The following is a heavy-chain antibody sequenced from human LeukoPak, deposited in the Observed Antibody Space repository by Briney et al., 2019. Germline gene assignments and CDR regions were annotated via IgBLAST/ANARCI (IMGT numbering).Heavy chain of an antibody. CDR2: MNPNSGNT. J-gene: IGHJ6*02. CDR1: GYTFTSYD. D-gene: IGHD2-21*02. V-gene: IGHV1-8*01. Sequence: ASVKVSCKASGYTFTSYDINWVRQATGQGLEWMGWMNPNSGNTGYAQKFQGRVTMTRNTSISTAYMELSSLRSEDTAVYYCARGASGCYYYYYGMDVWGQGTTVTVSS. CDR3: ARGASGCYYYYYGMDV.